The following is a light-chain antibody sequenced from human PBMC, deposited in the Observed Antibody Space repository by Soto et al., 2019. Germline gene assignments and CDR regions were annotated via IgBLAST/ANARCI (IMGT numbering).Light chain of an antibody. CDR3: MQALQTPLT. CDR1: QSLLHSNGYNY. Sequence: DIVMTQSPLSLPVTPGEPASISCRSCQSLLHSNGYNYLDWYLQKPGQSPQLLIYLGSNRASGVPDRFSVSGSGTDFTLKISRVEAEDVGLYYCMQALQTPLTFGGGTKVEIK. CDR2: LGS. V-gene: IGKV2-28*01. J-gene: IGKJ4*01.